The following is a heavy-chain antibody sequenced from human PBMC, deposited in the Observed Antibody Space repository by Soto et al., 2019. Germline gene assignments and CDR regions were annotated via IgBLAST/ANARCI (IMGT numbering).Heavy chain of an antibody. Sequence: QVQLVQSGPEVEKPGASVKVSCKTSGYTFTSYGISWVRQAPGQGLEWMGWISTDKGKTNYAQKFQGRVTMTTDTSPSTAYMELRSLTSDDTAVYYCAPRSPAFDYWGQGTLVTVS. J-gene: IGHJ4*02. V-gene: IGHV1-18*01. CDR1: GYTFTSYG. CDR2: ISTDKGKT. CDR3: APRSPAFDY.